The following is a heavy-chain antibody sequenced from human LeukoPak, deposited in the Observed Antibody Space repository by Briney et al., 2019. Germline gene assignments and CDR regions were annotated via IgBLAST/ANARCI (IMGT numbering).Heavy chain of an antibody. CDR2: INHSGST. CDR3: ARGRNCTNGVCYLDY. CDR1: GGSFSGYY. D-gene: IGHD2-8*01. J-gene: IGHJ4*02. V-gene: IGHV4-34*01. Sequence: SETLSLTCAVYGGSFSGYYWSWIRHPPGKGLEWIGEINHSGSTNYNPSLKSRVTISVDTSKNQFSLKLSSVTAADTAVYYCARGRNCTNGVCYLDYWGQGTLVTVSS.